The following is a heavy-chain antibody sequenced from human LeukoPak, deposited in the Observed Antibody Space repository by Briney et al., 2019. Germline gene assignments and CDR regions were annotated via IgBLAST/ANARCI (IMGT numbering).Heavy chain of an antibody. D-gene: IGHD5-24*01. J-gene: IGHJ6*03. CDR3: ARLGGEMVTSYMDV. CDR1: GGSISSTNYY. V-gene: IGHV4-39*01. CDR2: INYIGSI. Sequence: SETLSLTCTVSGGSISSTNYYWGWIRQPPGKGLEWIRSINYIGSIFDNLSLKSRVTISVDSSKNLFSLKLNSVTAADTAVYYCARLGGEMVTSYMDVWGKGTTVTVSS.